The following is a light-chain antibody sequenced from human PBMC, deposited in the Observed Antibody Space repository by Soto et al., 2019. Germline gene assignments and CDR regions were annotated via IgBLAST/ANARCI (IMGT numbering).Light chain of an antibody. CDR2: DAS. J-gene: IGKJ4*01. Sequence: EIVLTQSPATLSLSPGERATLSCRASQSISSYLAWYQHKPGQSPRLLIYDASNRATGIPARFSGSGSGTDFTLTISSLEPEDFALYYCQQRSVWPPLSFGGGTKVEIK. CDR1: QSISSY. CDR3: QQRSVWPPLS. V-gene: IGKV3-11*01.